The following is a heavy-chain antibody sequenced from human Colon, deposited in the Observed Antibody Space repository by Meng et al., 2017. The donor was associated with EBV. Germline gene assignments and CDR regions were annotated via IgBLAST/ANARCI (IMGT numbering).Heavy chain of an antibody. V-gene: IGHV4-30-2*01. CDR1: GDSISSGDYS. D-gene: IGHD2-21*02. J-gene: IGHJ5*02. Sequence: QLLLQESDSGLVQPSQSLSLTCAVSGDSISSGDYSWSWIRQPSGQGLEWIGYIYHGGTTYNTSLKSRVTISVDNSKNQFSLRLTSVTAADTAVYYCARGPYCGGDCYWFDPWGQGTLVTVSS. CDR2: IYHGGTT. CDR3: ARGPYCGGDCYWFDP.